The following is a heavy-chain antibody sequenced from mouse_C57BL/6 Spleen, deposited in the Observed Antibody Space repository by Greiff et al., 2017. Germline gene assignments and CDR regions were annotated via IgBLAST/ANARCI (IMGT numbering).Heavy chain of an antibody. CDR3: ARERAGLWYFDV. J-gene: IGHJ1*03. V-gene: IGHV3-6*01. Sequence: EVKVEESGPGLVKPSHSLSLTCSVTGYSITSGYYWNWIRQFPGNKLEWMGYISYDGSNNYNPSLKNRISITRDTSKNQFFLKLNSVTTEDTATYYCARERAGLWYFDVWGTGTTVTVSS. D-gene: IGHD3-3*01. CDR2: ISYDGSN. CDR1: GYSITSGYY.